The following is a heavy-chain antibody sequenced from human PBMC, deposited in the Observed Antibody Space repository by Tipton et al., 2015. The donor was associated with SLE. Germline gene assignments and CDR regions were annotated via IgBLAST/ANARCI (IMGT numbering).Heavy chain of an antibody. V-gene: IGHV4-39*07. CDR2: IYYSGST. D-gene: IGHD1-26*01. J-gene: IGHJ4*02. Sequence: TLSLTCTVSGGSISSSSYYWGWIRQPPGKGLEWIGSIYYSGSTYYNPSLKSRVTISVDTSKNQFSLKLSSVTAADTAVYYCARTYSGSAAFDYWGQGTLVTVSS. CDR3: ARTYSGSAAFDY. CDR1: GGSISSSSYY.